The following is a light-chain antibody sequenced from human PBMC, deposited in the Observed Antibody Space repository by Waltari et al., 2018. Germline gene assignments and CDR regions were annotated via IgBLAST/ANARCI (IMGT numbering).Light chain of an antibody. V-gene: IGKV1-33*01. Sequence: DIQMTQSPSSLSASVGDRVTITCRASQDIYNYLTWYQQQPGKAPKPLIYFASTLERGVPSRLSGSRSGTDYILAITSLQPEDIATYYCQQYYDFPLTFGGGTKVEIK. CDR3: QQYYDFPLT. CDR2: FAS. J-gene: IGKJ4*01. CDR1: QDIYNY.